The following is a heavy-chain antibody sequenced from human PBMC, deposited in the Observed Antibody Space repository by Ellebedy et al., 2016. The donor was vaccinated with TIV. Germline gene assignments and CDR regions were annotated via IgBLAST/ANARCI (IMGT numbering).Heavy chain of an antibody. J-gene: IGHJ4*02. D-gene: IGHD3-16*01. CDR2: INPSAGST. CDR3: ARGPLWTRTGDY. V-gene: IGHV1-46*01. Sequence: AASVKVSCKASGYTFSSYYVHWVRQAPGQGLEWMGIINPSAGSTAYAQNFQGRVTMTRDTSTSTAYMELRSLRSDDTAVYYCARGPLWTRTGDYWGQGTLVTVSS. CDR1: GYTFSSYY.